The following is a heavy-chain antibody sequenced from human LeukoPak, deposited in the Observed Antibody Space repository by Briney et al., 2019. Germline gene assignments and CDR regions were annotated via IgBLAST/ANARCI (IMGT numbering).Heavy chain of an antibody. J-gene: IGHJ3*02. CDR1: GFTFSSYA. D-gene: IGHD4-17*01. CDR2: ISYDGSNK. V-gene: IGHV3-30*04. Sequence: GGSLRLSCAASGFTFSSYAMHWVRQAPGKGLEWVAVISYDGSNKYYADSVKGRFTISRDNSKNTLYLQMNSLRAEDTAVYYCARDLADYAEGAFGIWGQGTMVTVSS. CDR3: ARDLADYAEGAFGI.